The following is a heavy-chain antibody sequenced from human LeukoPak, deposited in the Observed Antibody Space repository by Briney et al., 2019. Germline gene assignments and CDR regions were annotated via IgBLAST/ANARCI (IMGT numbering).Heavy chain of an antibody. Sequence: GGSLRLSCAASGFTFSSYGMHWVREAPGKGLEWVSFIRYDGSMKYYADSVKGRFTISRDNSKNTLYLQVNSLRTEDTAVYYCAKEGYDSSGYCFDYWGQGTLVTVSP. J-gene: IGHJ4*02. D-gene: IGHD3-22*01. V-gene: IGHV3-30*02. CDR2: IRYDGSMK. CDR1: GFTFSSYG. CDR3: AKEGYDSSGYCFDY.